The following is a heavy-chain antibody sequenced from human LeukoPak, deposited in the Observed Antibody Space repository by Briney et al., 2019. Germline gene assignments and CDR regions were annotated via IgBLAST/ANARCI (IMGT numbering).Heavy chain of an antibody. CDR3: ARVSTHYDYVWGSYRFHDY. CDR2: INPNSGGT. J-gene: IGHJ4*02. Sequence: ASVKVSCKASGYTFTGYYMHWVRQAPGQGLEWMGWINPNSGGTNYAQKLQGRVTMTTDTSTSTAYMELRSLRSDDTAVYYCARVSTHYDYVWGSYRFHDYWGQGTLVTVPS. V-gene: IGHV1-2*02. D-gene: IGHD3-16*02. CDR1: GYTFTGYY.